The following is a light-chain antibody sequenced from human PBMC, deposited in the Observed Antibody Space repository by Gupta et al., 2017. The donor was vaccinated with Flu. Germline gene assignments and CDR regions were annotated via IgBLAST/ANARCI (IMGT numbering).Light chain of an antibody. Sequence: DIQMTQSPSTLSASVGDRVTITCRASQSISPWLAWYQQKPGKAPKLLIYKASNLQTGVPSRFTGSGSGTEFTLTINSLQPDDSATYYCQQYNNYLYSFGQGTKLDIK. J-gene: IGKJ2*03. CDR3: QQYNNYLYS. CDR2: KAS. V-gene: IGKV1-5*03. CDR1: QSISPW.